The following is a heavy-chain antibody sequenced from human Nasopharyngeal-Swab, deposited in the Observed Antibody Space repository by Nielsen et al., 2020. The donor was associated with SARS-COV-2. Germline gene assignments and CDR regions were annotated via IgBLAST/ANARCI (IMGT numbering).Heavy chain of an antibody. CDR1: GGTFSSYA. J-gene: IGHJ4*02. CDR3: ARWGRTDGGNPRYFDY. Sequence: SVKVSCKASGGTFSSYAISWVRQAPGQGLEWMGRIISILGIANYAQKFQGRVTITADKSTSTAYMELSSLRSEDTAVYYCARWGRTDGGNPRYFDYWGQGTLVTVSS. CDR2: IISILGIA. D-gene: IGHD4-23*01. V-gene: IGHV1-69*04.